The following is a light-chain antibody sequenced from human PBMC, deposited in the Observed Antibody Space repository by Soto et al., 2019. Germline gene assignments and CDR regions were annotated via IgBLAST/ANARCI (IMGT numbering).Light chain of an antibody. CDR2: EVS. Sequence: QSALTQPPSAPGSPGQSVTISCTGTSSDVGGYNYVSWYQQHPGKAPKLMIYEVSYRPSGVSGRFSGSKSGNTASLTVSGLQAEDEADYYCSSYAGSSTVFGTGTKLTV. V-gene: IGLV2-8*01. J-gene: IGLJ1*01. CDR1: SSDVGGYNY. CDR3: SSYAGSSTV.